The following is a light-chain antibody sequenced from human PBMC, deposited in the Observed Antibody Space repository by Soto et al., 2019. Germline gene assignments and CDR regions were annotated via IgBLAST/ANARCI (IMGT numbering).Light chain of an antibody. Sequence: DIQMTQSPSTLSASVGDRVTITCRASQSINNWLAWYQQKPGQAPKLLISKASNLKSGVPSRFSGTGSGTEFTLTISSLQTDDFASYYCQQYDSYPFTFGGGTKVEI. J-gene: IGKJ4*01. CDR3: QQYDSYPFT. CDR1: QSINNW. CDR2: KAS. V-gene: IGKV1-5*03.